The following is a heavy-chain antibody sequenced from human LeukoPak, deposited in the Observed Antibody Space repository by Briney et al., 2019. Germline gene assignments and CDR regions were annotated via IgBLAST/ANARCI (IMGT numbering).Heavy chain of an antibody. CDR3: ARGGGYGGPFDY. J-gene: IGHJ4*02. V-gene: IGHV1-69*05. CDR2: IIPIFGTT. CDR1: GGTFSNYA. Sequence: ASVKVSCKASGGTFSNYAISWVRQAPGPGLEWRGGIIPIFGTTHYAQTFQGRVTITTDESTSTAYMGLSSLRSEDTAVYHCARGGGYGGPFDYWGQGTLVTVSS. D-gene: IGHD4-23*01.